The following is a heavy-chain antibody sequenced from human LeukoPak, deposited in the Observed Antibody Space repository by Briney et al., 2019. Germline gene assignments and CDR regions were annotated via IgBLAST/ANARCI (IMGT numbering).Heavy chain of an antibody. D-gene: IGHD5-12*01. J-gene: IGHJ6*02. CDR1: GGSISSSSYY. V-gene: IGHV4-39*07. CDR3: ARAGGGGYGPDYGMDV. Sequence: SETLSLTCTVSGGSISSSSYYWGWIRQPPGKGLEWIGSIYYSGSTYYNPSLKSRVTISVDTSKNQFSLKLSSVTAADTAVYYCARAGGGGYGPDYGMDVWGQGTTVTVSS. CDR2: IYYSGST.